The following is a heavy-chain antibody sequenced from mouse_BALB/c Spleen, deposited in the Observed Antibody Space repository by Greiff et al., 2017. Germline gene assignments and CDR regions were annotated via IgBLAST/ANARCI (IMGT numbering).Heavy chain of an antibody. D-gene: IGHD3-2*02. CDR1: GFTFSSYT. V-gene: IGHV5-12-2*01. J-gene: IGHJ4*01. CDR2: ISNGGGST. Sequence: EVQLVESGGGLVQPGGSLKLSCAASGFTFSSYTMSWVRQTPEKRLEWVAYISNGGGSTYYPDTVKGRFTISRDNAKNTLYLQMSSLKSEDTAMYYCARNEGNYEAAQATNYAMDYWGQGTSVTVSS. CDR3: ARNEGNYEAAQATNYAMDY.